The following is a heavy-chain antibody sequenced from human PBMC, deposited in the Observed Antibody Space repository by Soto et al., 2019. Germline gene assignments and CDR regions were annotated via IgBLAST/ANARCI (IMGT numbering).Heavy chain of an antibody. V-gene: IGHV3-21*01. D-gene: IGHD2-2*01. CDR1: GFTFSSYS. J-gene: IGHJ5*02. CDR2: ISSSSSYI. CDR3: ARASEPVRNNWFDP. Sequence: GGSLRLSCAASGFTFSSYSMNWVRQAPGKGLEWVSSISSSSSYIYYADSVKGRFTISRDNAKNSLYLQMNSLRAEDTAVYYCARASEPVRNNWFDPWGQGTLVTVSS.